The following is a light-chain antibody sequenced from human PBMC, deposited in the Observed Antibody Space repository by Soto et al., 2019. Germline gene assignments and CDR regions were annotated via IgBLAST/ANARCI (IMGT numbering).Light chain of an antibody. CDR2: GAS. CDR3: QQYNNWPPIT. J-gene: IGKJ5*01. V-gene: IGKV3-15*01. Sequence: EIVMTQSPATLSVSPGERATLSYRASQSVSKSLAWYQQKPGQAPRLLIFGASTRATGIPARFSGSGSETEFTLTISSLQSEDFAVYYCQQYNNWPPITFGQGTRLEIK. CDR1: QSVSKS.